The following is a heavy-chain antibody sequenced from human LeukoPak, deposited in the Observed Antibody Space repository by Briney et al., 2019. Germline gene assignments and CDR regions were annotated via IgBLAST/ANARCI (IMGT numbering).Heavy chain of an antibody. J-gene: IGHJ4*02. CDR1: GYTFTSYY. Sequence: ASVKVSCKASGYTFTSYYIHWVRQAPGQGLEWMGIIIPSGINTYSAQQFQGRLTMNMDASTNTVYMELNSLRSEDTAVYYCARGDDYGDYWGQGTLVTVSS. CDR3: ARGDDYGDY. V-gene: IGHV1-46*01. CDR2: IIPSGINT.